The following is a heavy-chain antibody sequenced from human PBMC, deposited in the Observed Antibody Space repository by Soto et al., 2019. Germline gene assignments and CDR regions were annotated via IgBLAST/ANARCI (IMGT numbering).Heavy chain of an antibody. V-gene: IGHV1-69*01. CDR1: GGTLSTNT. CDR2: IMPIFGSA. Sequence: QVQLVQSGAEVKKPGSSVKVSCKASGGTLSTNTISWVRQAPGQGLEWMGGIMPIFGSANYAQKFQGRVTITADEYTRTVYMELSRLRSEDTAVYYCARQFDSDTSGYYYAYWGQGTLVTVSS. J-gene: IGHJ4*02. D-gene: IGHD3-22*01. CDR3: ARQFDSDTSGYYYAY.